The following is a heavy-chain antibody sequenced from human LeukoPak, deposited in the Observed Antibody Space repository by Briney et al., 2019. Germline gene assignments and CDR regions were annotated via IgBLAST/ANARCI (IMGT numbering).Heavy chain of an antibody. Sequence: SETLSLTCAVYGGSFSGYYWSWIRQPPGKGLEWIGEINHSGSTNYNPSLKSRVTISVDTSKNHFSLKLTSVTAADTAVYYCARGTSGFMDVWGKGTTVTVSS. CDR3: ARGTSGFMDV. D-gene: IGHD3-3*01. CDR2: INHSGST. J-gene: IGHJ6*03. CDR1: GGSFSGYY. V-gene: IGHV4-34*01.